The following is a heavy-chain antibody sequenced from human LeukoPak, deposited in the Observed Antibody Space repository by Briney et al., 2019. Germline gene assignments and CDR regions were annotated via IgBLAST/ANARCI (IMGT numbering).Heavy chain of an antibody. CDR3: ARCSRFLEWFFSDYYYMDV. CDR2: ISANNGNR. V-gene: IGHV1-18*01. Sequence: GASVKVSCKASGYTFTNYGISWVRQAPGQGLEWMGWISANNGNRNYALKLQDRVSMTTDTSTSTAYMELRSLRSDDTAVYYCARCSRFLEWFFSDYYYMDVWGKGTTVTVSS. CDR1: GYTFTNYG. D-gene: IGHD3-3*01. J-gene: IGHJ6*03.